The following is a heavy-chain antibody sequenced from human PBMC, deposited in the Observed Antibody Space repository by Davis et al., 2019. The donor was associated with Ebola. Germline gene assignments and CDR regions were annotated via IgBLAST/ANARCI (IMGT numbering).Heavy chain of an antibody. CDR2: INPNSGGT. CDR3: TGGQGVTYYYGMDV. CDR1: GYTFTGYY. Sequence: AASVKVSCKASGYTFTGYYMHWVRQAPGQGLEWMGWINPNSGGTNYAQKFQGWVTMTRDTSISTAYMELSSLRSEDTAVYYCTGGQGVTYYYGMDVWGQGTTVTVSS. D-gene: IGHD2-8*02. J-gene: IGHJ6*02. V-gene: IGHV1-2*04.